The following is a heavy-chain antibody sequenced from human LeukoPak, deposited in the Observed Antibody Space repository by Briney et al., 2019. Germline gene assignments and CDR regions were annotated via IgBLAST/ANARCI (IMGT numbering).Heavy chain of an antibody. D-gene: IGHD6-6*01. V-gene: IGHV3-7*04. J-gene: IGHJ4*02. CDR3: ARGEYGSFSIDY. CDR2: IKQDGSEK. Sequence: GGSLRLSCAASGFTFNTYGMSWVRQAPGKGLEWVANIKQDGSEKYYVDSVKGRFTISRDNAKNSLYLQMNSLRAEDTAVYYCARGEYGSFSIDYWGQGTLVTVSS. CDR1: GFTFNTYG.